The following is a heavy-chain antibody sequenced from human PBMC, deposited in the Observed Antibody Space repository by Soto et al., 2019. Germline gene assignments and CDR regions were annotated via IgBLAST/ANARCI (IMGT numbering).Heavy chain of an antibody. D-gene: IGHD2-15*01. V-gene: IGHV1-69*01. CDR3: ARDPGGDCSGGSCYAEHAFDI. CDR1: GGTFSSYA. Sequence: QVQLVQSGAEVKKPGSSVKVSCKASGGTFSSYAISWVRQAPGQGLEWIGGIIPLVGTANYAQKFQGRVTITADECTSTAYMELSSMRSEDTAVYYCARDPGGDCSGGSCYAEHAFDIWGQGTMVTVS. J-gene: IGHJ3*02. CDR2: IIPLVGTA.